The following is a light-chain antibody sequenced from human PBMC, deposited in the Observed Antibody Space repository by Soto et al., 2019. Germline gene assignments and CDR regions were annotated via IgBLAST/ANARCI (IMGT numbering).Light chain of an antibody. CDR3: SSHTDGIPAV. V-gene: IGLV2-14*03. J-gene: IGLJ2*01. CDR1: SSDIGAYKY. Sequence: QSALTQPASVSGSPGQSITISCSGTSSDIGAYKYVSWYQHHPGKGPKLIIYDVSNRPAGVSDRFSGSKSGNTASLTISGRQAEDEAIYYCSSHTDGIPAVFAGGTKLTVL. CDR2: DVS.